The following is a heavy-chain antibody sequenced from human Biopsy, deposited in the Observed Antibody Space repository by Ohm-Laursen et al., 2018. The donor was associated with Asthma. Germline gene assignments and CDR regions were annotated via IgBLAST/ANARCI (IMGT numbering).Heavy chain of an antibody. J-gene: IGHJ4*02. D-gene: IGHD3-22*01. CDR1: GDSISNGGYY. Sequence: TLSLTCTVSGDSISNGGYYWSWIRQHPGKGLEWIGYMYYSGTTYYNPSLNSRVAILVDTSKSQFSLKVNSVTAADTAVYYCARGVEYDYDSSGYYFDYWGQGTLVTVSS. V-gene: IGHV4-31*03. CDR3: ARGVEYDYDSSGYYFDY. CDR2: MYYSGTT.